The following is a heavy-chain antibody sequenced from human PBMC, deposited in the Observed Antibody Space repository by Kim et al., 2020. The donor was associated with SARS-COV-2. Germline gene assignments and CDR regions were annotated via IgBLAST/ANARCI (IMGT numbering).Heavy chain of an antibody. Sequence: ASVKVSCKASGYTFTSYGISWVRQAPGQGLEWMGWISAYNGNTNYAQKLQGRVTMTTDTSTSTAYMELRSLRSDDTAVYYCARDIAMIVVVITHYYGMDVWGQGTTVTVSS. D-gene: IGHD3-22*01. J-gene: IGHJ6*02. CDR2: ISAYNGNT. CDR3: ARDIAMIVVVITHYYGMDV. CDR1: GYTFTSYG. V-gene: IGHV1-18*01.